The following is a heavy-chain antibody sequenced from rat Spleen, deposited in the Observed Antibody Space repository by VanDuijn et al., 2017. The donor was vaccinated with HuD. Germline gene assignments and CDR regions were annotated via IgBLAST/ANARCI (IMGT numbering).Heavy chain of an antibody. Sequence: EVQLVESGGGLVQPGRSLKLSCAASGFTFSNSGMAWVRQAPTKGLEWVTSISSGGDKTYYRDSVKGRFTISRDTAKSTLYLQMDSLRSEDTATYYCATDGYYDGTYYSVYVMDAWGQGASVTVSS. D-gene: IGHD1-12*02. CDR3: ATDGYYDGTYYSVYVMDA. CDR1: GFTFSNSG. J-gene: IGHJ4*01. V-gene: IGHV5S13*01. CDR2: ISSGGDKT.